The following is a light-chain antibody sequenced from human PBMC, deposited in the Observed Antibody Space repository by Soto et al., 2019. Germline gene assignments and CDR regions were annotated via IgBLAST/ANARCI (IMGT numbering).Light chain of an antibody. CDR3: GTWDSSLDTVV. J-gene: IGLJ2*01. CDR2: DNY. CDR1: SSNIGGNY. Sequence: QSVLAQPPSISAAPGQKVTISCSGSSSNIGGNYVSWYQHVPRTAPKLLIYDNYKRASGSPDRISASRSGTSATLGITGPQTGDEADYYCGTWDSSLDTVVFGGGTKVTVL. V-gene: IGLV1-51*01.